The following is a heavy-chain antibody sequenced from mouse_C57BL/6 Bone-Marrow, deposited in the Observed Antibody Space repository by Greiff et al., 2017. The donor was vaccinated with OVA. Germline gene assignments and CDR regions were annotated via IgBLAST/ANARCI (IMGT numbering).Heavy chain of an antibody. Sequence: QVTLKESGPGILQSSQTLSLTCSFSGFSLSTSGMGVSWIRQPSGKGLEWLAHIYWDDDKRYNPSLKSRLTISKDTSRNQVFLKITSVDTADTATYYCARRKSSGLYYYAMDYWGQGTSVTVSS. CDR3: ARRKSSGLYYYAMDY. D-gene: IGHD3-2*02. CDR1: GFSLSTSGMG. CDR2: IYWDDDK. V-gene: IGHV8-12*01. J-gene: IGHJ4*01.